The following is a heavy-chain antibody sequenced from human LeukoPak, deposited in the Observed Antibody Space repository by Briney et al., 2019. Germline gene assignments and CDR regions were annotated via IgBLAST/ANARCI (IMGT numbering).Heavy chain of an antibody. V-gene: IGHV1-69*13. J-gene: IGHJ4*02. CDR3: ARELAAMVSGIYYFDY. CDR1: GGTFSSYA. Sequence: SVKVSCKASGGTFSSYAISWVRQAPGQGLEWMGGIIPIFGTANYAQKFQGRVTITADESTSTAYMELSSLRSEDTAVYYCARELAAMVSGIYYFDYWGRGTLVTVSS. D-gene: IGHD5-18*01. CDR2: IIPIFGTA.